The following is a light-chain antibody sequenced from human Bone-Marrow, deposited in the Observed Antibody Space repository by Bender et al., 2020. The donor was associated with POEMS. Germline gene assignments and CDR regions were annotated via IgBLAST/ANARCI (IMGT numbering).Light chain of an antibody. CDR2: DDS. CDR1: NIGSKS. V-gene: IGLV3-21*02. CDR3: QVWDSDSDHAL. Sequence: VLTQPPSVSVAPGQTATITCGGDNIGSKSVQWYQQKPGQAPVLVVYDDSDRPSGIPERFSGSNSGNTATLTISRVEAGDEADFYCQVWDSDSDHALFGGGTKLTVL. J-gene: IGLJ2*01.